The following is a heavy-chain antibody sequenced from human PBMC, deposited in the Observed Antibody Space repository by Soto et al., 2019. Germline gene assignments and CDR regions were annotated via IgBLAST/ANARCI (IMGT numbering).Heavy chain of an antibody. D-gene: IGHD6-6*01. CDR3: ARGPYSSSSGTFDP. Sequence: AETLSLTCAVYGGAFIGYYCSWIRQPPGKGLEWIVEINHSGSTNYNPSLKSRVTISVDTSKNQFSLKLSSVTAADTAVYYCARGPYSSSSGTFDPWGQGTLVTVSS. CDR1: GGAFIGYY. CDR2: INHSGST. V-gene: IGHV4-34*01. J-gene: IGHJ5*02.